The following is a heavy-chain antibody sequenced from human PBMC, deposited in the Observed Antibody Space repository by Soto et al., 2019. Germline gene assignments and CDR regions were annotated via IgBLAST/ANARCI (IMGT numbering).Heavy chain of an antibody. CDR2: TYHSGST. Sequence: SETLSLTCGVPGDTISPGGYSWAWIRQPPGKALEWIGHTYHSGSTYYNPSLKSRVTISVDRSKNQFSLKLSSVTAADTAVYYCARTPDIWGQGTMVT. CDR1: GDTISPGGYS. V-gene: IGHV4-30-2*01. J-gene: IGHJ3*02. CDR3: ARTPDI.